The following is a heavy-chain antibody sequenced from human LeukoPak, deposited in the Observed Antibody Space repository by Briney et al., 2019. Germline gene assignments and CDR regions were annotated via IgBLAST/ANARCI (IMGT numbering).Heavy chain of an antibody. CDR1: GGSISSSSYY. CDR3: ARHRTGSSGWYGEPYYFDY. V-gene: IGHV4-39*01. D-gene: IGHD6-19*01. CDR2: IYYSGST. J-gene: IGHJ4*02. Sequence: SETLSLTCTVSGGSISSSSYYWGWIRQPPGKGLEWIGSIYYSGSTYYNPSLKSRVTISVDTSKNQFSLKLSSVTAADTAVYYCARHRTGSSGWYGEPYYFDYWGQGTLVTVSS.